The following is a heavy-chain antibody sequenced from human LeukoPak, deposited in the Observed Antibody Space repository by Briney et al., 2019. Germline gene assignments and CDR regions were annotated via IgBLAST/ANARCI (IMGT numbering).Heavy chain of an antibody. CDR3: ARDSSGYQ. V-gene: IGHV3-7*01. D-gene: IGHD3-22*01. Sequence: PGGSLRLSCAASGFTFSTYWMSRVRQAPGKGLEWVANIKEDGSEKYYGDSVKGRFTIPRDNAKNSLYLQMNSLRAEDTAVYYCARDSSGYQWGQGTLVTVSS. CDR1: GFTFSTYW. CDR2: IKEDGSEK. J-gene: IGHJ4*02.